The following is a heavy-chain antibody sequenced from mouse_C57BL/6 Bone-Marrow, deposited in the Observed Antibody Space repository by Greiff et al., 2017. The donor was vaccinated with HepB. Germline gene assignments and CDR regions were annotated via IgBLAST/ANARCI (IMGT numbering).Heavy chain of an antibody. CDR2: IRSKSSNYAT. V-gene: IGHV10-3*01. D-gene: IGHD1-1*01. Sequence: EVMLVESGGGLVQPKGSLKLSCAASGFTFNTYAMHWVRQAPGKGLEWVARIRSKSSNYATYYADSVKDRFTISRDDSQSMLYLQMNNLKTEDTAMYYCVLNYYGKGDWYFDVWGTGTTVTVSS. CDR3: VLNYYGKGDWYFDV. J-gene: IGHJ1*03. CDR1: GFTFNTYA.